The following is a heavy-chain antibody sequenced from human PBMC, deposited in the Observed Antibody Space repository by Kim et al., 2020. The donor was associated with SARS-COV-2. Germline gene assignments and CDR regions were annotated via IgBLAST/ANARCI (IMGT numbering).Heavy chain of an antibody. CDR1: GFTFSSYG. CDR2: IGGSGGSI. D-gene: IGHD3-10*01. J-gene: IGHJ4*02. Sequence: GGSLRLSCAASGFTFSSYGMSWVRQAPGKGLEWVSGIGGSGGSIYYADSVKGRFTISRDNSKNTLYLQMNSLRAEDTAVYYCAKGVRGLIRVFDYWGQGTLVTVSS. CDR3: AKGVRGLIRVFDY. V-gene: IGHV3-23*01.